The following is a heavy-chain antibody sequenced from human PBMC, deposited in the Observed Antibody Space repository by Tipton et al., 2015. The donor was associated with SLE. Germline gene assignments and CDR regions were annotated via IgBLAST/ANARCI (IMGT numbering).Heavy chain of an antibody. J-gene: IGHJ6*02. CDR1: GGSIRSGVYY. Sequence: TLSLTCTVSGGSIRSGVYYWSWIRPHPGKGLEWFGYIHDSGATFYNPSLKSRVTISEDTSKTQFSLKVHSVTAADTAVYYCARHVRYHGMDVWGQGTTVTVSS. V-gene: IGHV4-31*03. CDR2: IHDSGAT. CDR3: ARHVRYHGMDV. D-gene: IGHD3-10*02.